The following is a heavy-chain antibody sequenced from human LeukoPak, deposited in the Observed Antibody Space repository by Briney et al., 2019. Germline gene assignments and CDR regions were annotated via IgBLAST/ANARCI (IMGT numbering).Heavy chain of an antibody. CDR1: GFTFSSYA. CDR3: AKDKGRLVTPDY. CDR2: IRGSGGST. J-gene: IGHJ4*02. Sequence: PGGSLRLSCAASGFTFSSYAMSWVRQAPGKRLEWVSAIRGSGGSTYYADSVKGRFTISRDNSKNTLYLQMNSLRAEDTAVYYCAKDKGRLVTPDYWGQGTLVTVSS. D-gene: IGHD6-25*01. V-gene: IGHV3-23*01.